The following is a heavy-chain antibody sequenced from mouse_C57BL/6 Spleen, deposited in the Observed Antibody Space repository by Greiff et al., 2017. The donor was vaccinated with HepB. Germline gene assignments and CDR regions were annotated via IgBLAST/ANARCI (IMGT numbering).Heavy chain of an antibody. CDR1: GYTFTGYW. V-gene: IGHV1-9*01. J-gene: IGHJ4*01. D-gene: IGHD1-1*01. CDR2: ILPGSGST. CDR3: ARGRYYYGSSYGAMDY. Sequence: QVQLQQSGAELMKPGASVKLSCKATGYTFTGYWIEWVKQRPGHGLEWIGEILPGSGSTNYNEKFKGKATFTADTSSNTAYMQISSLTTEDSAIYYCARGRYYYGSSYGAMDYWGQGTSVTVSS.